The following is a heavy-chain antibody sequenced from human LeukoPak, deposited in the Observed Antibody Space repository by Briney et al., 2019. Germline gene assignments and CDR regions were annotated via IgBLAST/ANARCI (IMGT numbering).Heavy chain of an antibody. CDR3: ARAFHTVNYDFWSGYYIGYAYYYYYMDV. CDR2: INWNGGST. Sequence: QPGGSLRLSCAASGFTFDDYGMSWVRQAPGKGLEWVSGINWNGGSTGYADSVKGRFTISRDNAKNSLYLQMNSLRAEDTALYYCARAFHTVNYDFWSGYYIGYAYYYYYMDVWGKGTTVTVSS. J-gene: IGHJ6*03. V-gene: IGHV3-20*04. D-gene: IGHD3-3*01. CDR1: GFTFDDYG.